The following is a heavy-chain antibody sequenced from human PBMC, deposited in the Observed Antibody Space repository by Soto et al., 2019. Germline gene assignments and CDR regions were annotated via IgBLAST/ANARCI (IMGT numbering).Heavy chain of an antibody. D-gene: IGHD4-17*01. V-gene: IGHV1-3*01. CDR1: VYTFTSYA. CDR2: INAGNGNT. CDR3: AREASYYGAAPWFFDL. J-gene: IGHJ2*01. Sequence: ASVKVSCKASVYTFTSYAIHWVRQAPGQRLEWMGWINAGNGNTKYSQKFQGRVTMTTDTSTSTAYMELRSLRSDDTAVYYCAREASYYGAAPWFFDLWGRGTLVTVSS.